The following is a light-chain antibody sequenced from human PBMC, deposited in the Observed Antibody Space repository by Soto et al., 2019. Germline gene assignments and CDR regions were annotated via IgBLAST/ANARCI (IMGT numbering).Light chain of an antibody. Sequence: EIVMTQSPATLSVSPGERATLSCRASQSVRSNLAWYQQKPGQAPRPLIYGASKRAPGVSARFSGSGSGTDFTLTISSLEPEDFAVYYCQQYNDRPPITFGQGTRLEI. CDR1: QSVRSN. CDR2: GAS. CDR3: QQYNDRPPIT. V-gene: IGKV3D-15*01. J-gene: IGKJ5*01.